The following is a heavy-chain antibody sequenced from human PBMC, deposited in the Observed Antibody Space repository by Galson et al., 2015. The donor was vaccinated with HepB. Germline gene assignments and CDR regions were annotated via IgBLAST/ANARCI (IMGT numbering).Heavy chain of an antibody. Sequence: SLRLSCAASGFTVSNNYMSWVRQAPGKGLEWVSVIYSGGSTYYADYVKGRITISRDKTKNTLNLQMNSMRAEKTEVYYCEREVSDDILTGYRGENYFDYWRQLTLVTVAS. CDR2: IYSGGST. D-gene: IGHD3-9*01. V-gene: IGHV3-66*01. CDR3: EREVSDDILTGYRGENYFDY. CDR1: GFTVSNNY. J-gene: IGHJ4*02.